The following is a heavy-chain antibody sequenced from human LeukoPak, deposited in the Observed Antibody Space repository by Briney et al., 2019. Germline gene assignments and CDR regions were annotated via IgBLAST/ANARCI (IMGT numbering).Heavy chain of an antibody. CDR2: IYSGGTP. V-gene: IGHV3-53*01. J-gene: IGHJ3*02. Sequence: PGGSLRLSCAASGFTVSSTYMSWVRQAPGKGLEWVSVIYSGGTPYYADSVKGRFTISRDNSKNTLYLQMNSLRAEDTAMYYCARAPDGPGTTYAFDIWGRGTMVTVSS. D-gene: IGHD1-1*01. CDR1: GFTVSSTY. CDR3: ARAPDGPGTTYAFDI.